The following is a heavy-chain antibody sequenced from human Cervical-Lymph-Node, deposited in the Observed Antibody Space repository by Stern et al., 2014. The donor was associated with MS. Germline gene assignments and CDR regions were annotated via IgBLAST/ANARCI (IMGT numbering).Heavy chain of an antibody. CDR1: GFRFTDYY. CDR2: INPKNGDT. D-gene: IGHD5-24*01. CDR3: GRGIKTFDP. V-gene: IGHV1-2*02. Sequence: VPLVESGAEVKKPGASVKVSFETSGFRFTDYYIHWVRQAPGQGLEWMGCINPKNGDTHAAQKFQGRFTMTRDTSISTAYMELNSLKSDDTAMYYCGRGIKTFDPWGQGTLVTVSS. J-gene: IGHJ5*02.